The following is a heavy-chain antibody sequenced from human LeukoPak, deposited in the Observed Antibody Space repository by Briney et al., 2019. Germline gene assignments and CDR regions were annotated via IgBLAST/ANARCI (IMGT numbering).Heavy chain of an antibody. CDR1: GFTFSSYS. V-gene: IGHV3-21*01. CDR2: ISSSSSYI. J-gene: IGHJ4*02. CDR3: ARAGSGWYEIDY. D-gene: IGHD6-19*01. Sequence: GGSLRLSCAASGFTFSSYSMNWVRQAPGKGLEWVSSISSSSSYIYYADSVKGRFTISRDNAKNSLYLQMNSLRAEDTAVYYCARAGSGWYEIDYWGQGTLVTVSS.